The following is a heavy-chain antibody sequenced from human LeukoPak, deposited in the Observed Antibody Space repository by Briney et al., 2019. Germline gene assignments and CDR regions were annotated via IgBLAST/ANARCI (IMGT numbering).Heavy chain of an antibody. CDR1: GFTFDDYG. V-gene: IGHV3-20*04. D-gene: IGHD4-17*01. CDR3: ARDLAPYGDYVDYFDY. CDR2: INWNGGST. Sequence: GGSLRLSCAASGFTFDDYGMSWVRQAPGKGLEWVSGINWNGGSTGYADSVKGRFTISRDNAKNSLYLQMNSLRAEDTAVYYCARDLAPYGDYVDYFDYWGQGTLVTVSS. J-gene: IGHJ4*02.